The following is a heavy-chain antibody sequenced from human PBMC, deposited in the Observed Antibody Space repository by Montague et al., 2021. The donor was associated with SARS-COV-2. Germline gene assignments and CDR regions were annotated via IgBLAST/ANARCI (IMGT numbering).Heavy chain of an antibody. CDR1: GDSVPSNIAA. V-gene: IGHV6-1*01. CDR3: TQERGPGRTTWHYFDY. CDR2: TYYRSKWYN. D-gene: IGHD1-14*01. J-gene: IGHJ4*02. Sequence: CAISGDSVPSNIAAWNWIRQSPSRGLEWPGRTYYRSKWYNDYAVSVRSRITISPDTSKNQFSLQLNSVTPEDTAVYYCTQERGPGRTTWHYFDYWGQGTLVTVSS.